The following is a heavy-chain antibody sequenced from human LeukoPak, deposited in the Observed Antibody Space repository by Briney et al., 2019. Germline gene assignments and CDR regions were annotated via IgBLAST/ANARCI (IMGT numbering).Heavy chain of an antibody. CDR1: GFTFSSYE. V-gene: IGHV3-48*03. J-gene: IGHJ5*02. D-gene: IGHD6-19*01. CDR2: ISSSGSTI. CDR3: ARRSGWYVNWFDP. Sequence: GGSLRLSCAASGFTFSSYEMNWVRQAPGKGLEWVSYISSSGSTIYYADSVKGRFTISRDNAKNSLYPQMNSLRAEDTAVYYCARRSGWYVNWFDPWGQGTLVTVSS.